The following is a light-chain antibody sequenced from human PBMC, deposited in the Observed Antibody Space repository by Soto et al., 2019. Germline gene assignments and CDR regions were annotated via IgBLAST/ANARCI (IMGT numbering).Light chain of an antibody. J-gene: IGLJ1*01. Sequence: QSVLTQPPSASGTPGQRVTISCSGSSSNIGSNYVYWYQQLPGTAPKLLIYRNNQRPSGVPDRFSGSKSGTSASLAISGLRSEDEADYYCAAWDDSLSGRYFFGTGTKVTVL. CDR2: RNN. V-gene: IGLV1-47*01. CDR1: SSNIGSNY. CDR3: AAWDDSLSGRYF.